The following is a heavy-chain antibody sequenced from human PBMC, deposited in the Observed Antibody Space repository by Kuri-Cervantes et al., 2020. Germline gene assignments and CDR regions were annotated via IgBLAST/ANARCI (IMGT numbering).Heavy chain of an antibody. V-gene: IGHV3-7*01. CDR2: IKQGGSEQ. Sequence: GESLKISCAASGFTFSSNWMTWVRQVPGKGLEWVANIKQGGSEQNYVDSVKGRFTISRDNAKNSLYLEMSSLRGDDTAVYYCGRGGGYPSFWGQGTLVTVSS. CDR3: GRGGGYPSF. CDR1: GFTFSSNW. D-gene: IGHD6-25*01. J-gene: IGHJ4*02.